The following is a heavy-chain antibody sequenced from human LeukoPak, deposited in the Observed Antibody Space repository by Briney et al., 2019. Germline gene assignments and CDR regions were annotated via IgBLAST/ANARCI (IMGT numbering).Heavy chain of an antibody. Sequence: GASVKVTCKASGYTFSDYCGNWMRQAPGQGLEWVGWINPTSGGTSYAQKFQGRVTLTRDTSINTAYMDLSRLRYDDTAIYYCARGHSGDGYHFCYWGPVTLVAVSS. J-gene: IGHJ4*02. V-gene: IGHV1-2*02. CDR2: INPTSGGT. CDR1: GYTFSDYC. D-gene: IGHD2-21*01. CDR3: ARGHSGDGYHFCY.